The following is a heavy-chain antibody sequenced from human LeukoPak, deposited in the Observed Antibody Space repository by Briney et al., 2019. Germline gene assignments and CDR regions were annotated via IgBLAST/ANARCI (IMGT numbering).Heavy chain of an antibody. D-gene: IGHD6-13*01. Sequence: GGSLRLSCTASGFTVSSNYMSWVRQAPGKGLEWVSVIYSGGSTYYADSVKGRFTIPRDNSKNTLYLQMNSLRAEDTAVYYCARVAAAGTGGDIDYWGQGTLVTVSS. CDR2: IYSGGST. CDR3: ARVAAAGTGGDIDY. V-gene: IGHV3-53*01. J-gene: IGHJ4*02. CDR1: GFTVSSNY.